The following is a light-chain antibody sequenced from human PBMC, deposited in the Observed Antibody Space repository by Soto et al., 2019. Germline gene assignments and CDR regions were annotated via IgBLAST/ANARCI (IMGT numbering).Light chain of an antibody. CDR3: MQSLQPLRT. CDR2: LGS. J-gene: IGKJ1*01. Sequence: DIVMTHSPLSLPVTPGEPASISCRSSLSLLHSSGNNYLDWYLQRPVQSPQLLIYLGSNRASGVPERFSGSGSGTDFTLKISRVEAEDVGVYYCMQSLQPLRTFGQGTKVEIK. CDR1: LSLLHSSGNNY. V-gene: IGKV2-28*01.